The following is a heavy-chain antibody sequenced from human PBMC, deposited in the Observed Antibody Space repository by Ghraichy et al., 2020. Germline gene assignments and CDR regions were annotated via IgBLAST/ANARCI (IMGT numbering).Heavy chain of an antibody. Sequence: SETLSLTCGVYGGSFTTYYWTWIRQPPGEGLEWIGKISHRGSTNYNPSLKSRVTMLVDRSKSQFSLKLGSVTAADTAVYYCARATMRDALDVWGQGTTVTVSS. J-gene: IGHJ6*01. V-gene: IGHV4-34*01. CDR2: ISHRGST. D-gene: IGHD5-24*01. CDR1: GGSFTTYY. CDR3: ARATMRDALDV.